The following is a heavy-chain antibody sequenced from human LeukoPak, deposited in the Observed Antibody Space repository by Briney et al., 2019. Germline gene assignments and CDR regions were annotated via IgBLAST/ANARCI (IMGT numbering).Heavy chain of an antibody. CDR2: IYPGDSDT. D-gene: IGHD3-10*01. CDR3: ARHKKGEIPMVSFVY. CDR1: GYNFGSYW. V-gene: IGHV5-51*01. J-gene: IGHJ4*02. Sequence: GESLKISCKGAGYNFGSYWISWVRQKPGKGLEWMGIIYPGDSDTRYSPSFQGQVTLSADKSLSTASLQWSTLQASDTAMHYCARHKKGEIPMVSFVYWGQGTLVTVSS.